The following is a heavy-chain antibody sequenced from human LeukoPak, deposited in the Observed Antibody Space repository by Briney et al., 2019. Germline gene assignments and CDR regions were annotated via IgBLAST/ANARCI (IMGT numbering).Heavy chain of an antibody. Sequence: SETLSLTCAVSGYSISSGYYWGWIRQPPGKGLEWIGSIFHSGSTYYNPSLKSRVNMSVDASKNQISLKLSSVTAADTAVYYCARASGSYGSGSYYYYGMDVWGKGTTVTVSS. CDR2: IFHSGST. J-gene: IGHJ6*04. CDR1: GYSISSGYY. D-gene: IGHD3-10*01. CDR3: ARASGSYGSGSYYYYGMDV. V-gene: IGHV4-38-2*01.